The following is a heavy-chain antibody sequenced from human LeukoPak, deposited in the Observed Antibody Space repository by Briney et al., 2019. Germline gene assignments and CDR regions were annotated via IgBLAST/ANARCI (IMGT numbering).Heavy chain of an antibody. V-gene: IGHV1-46*01. Sequence: GASVKVSCKASGYTFTSYYMHWVRQAPGQGLEWMGIINPSGGSTSYAQKFQGRVTMTRDMSTSTVYMELSSLRSEDTAVYYCARGGYYYDSSGYSVYSRPGAFDIWGQGTMVTASS. J-gene: IGHJ3*02. D-gene: IGHD3-22*01. CDR2: INPSGGST. CDR3: ARGGYYYDSSGYSVYSRPGAFDI. CDR1: GYTFTSYY.